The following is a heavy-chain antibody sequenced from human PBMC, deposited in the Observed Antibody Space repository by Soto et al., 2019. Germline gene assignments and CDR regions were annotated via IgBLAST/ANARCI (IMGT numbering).Heavy chain of an antibody. Sequence: GGSLRLSCAASGFTFRSYSMNWVRQAPGKGLEWVSYISSSSSTIYYADSVKGRFTISRDNAKNSLYLQMNSLRDEDTAVYYCARDVIIMITFGEPDAFDIWGQGTMVTVSS. CDR1: GFTFRSYS. J-gene: IGHJ3*02. D-gene: IGHD3-16*01. CDR2: ISSSSSTI. V-gene: IGHV3-48*02. CDR3: ARDVIIMITFGEPDAFDI.